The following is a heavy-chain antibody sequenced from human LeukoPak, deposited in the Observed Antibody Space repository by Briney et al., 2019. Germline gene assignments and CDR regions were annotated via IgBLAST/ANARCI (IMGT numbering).Heavy chain of an antibody. CDR3: ARSRRGYYDSSGSHLDC. D-gene: IGHD3-22*01. V-gene: IGHV4-39*01. J-gene: IGHJ4*02. Sequence: PSETLSLTCTVSGGTISSSSYYWGWIRQPPGKGLEWIGSIYYSGSAYYNPPLKSRVTISVDTSKNQFFLKLSSVTAADTAVYYCARSRRGYYDSSGSHLDCWGQGTLVTVSS. CDR1: GGTISSSSYY. CDR2: IYYSGSA.